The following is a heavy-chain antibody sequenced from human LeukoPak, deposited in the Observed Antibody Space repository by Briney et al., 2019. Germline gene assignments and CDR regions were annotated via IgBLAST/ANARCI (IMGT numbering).Heavy chain of an antibody. CDR1: GFTLSTYW. CDR3: ARDADGPGSLIDY. D-gene: IGHD2-8*01. Sequence: GGSLRLACPVSGFTLSTYWMRWARQPPGGGRVWVSRIGSDGSIATYADSVKGRFTISRDNGKNTLYLQMNSLRAEDTAVYYCARDADGPGSLIDYWGQGTLVTVSS. V-gene: IGHV3-74*01. CDR2: IGSDGSIA. J-gene: IGHJ4*02.